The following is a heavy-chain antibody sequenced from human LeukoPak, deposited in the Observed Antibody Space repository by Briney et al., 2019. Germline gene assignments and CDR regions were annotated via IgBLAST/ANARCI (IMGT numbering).Heavy chain of an antibody. CDR2: ISYDGRNI. J-gene: IGHJ4*02. Sequence: PGKSLRLSCAASGFTFNNYGMHWVRQAPGKGLGWVAVISYDGRNIHYPDSVKGRFTISRDNSKNTLYLQMNSLRAEDTAVYYCAKDPFLTGSYYFDYWGQGTLVTVSS. D-gene: IGHD3-9*01. V-gene: IGHV3-30*18. CDR3: AKDPFLTGSYYFDY. CDR1: GFTFNNYG.